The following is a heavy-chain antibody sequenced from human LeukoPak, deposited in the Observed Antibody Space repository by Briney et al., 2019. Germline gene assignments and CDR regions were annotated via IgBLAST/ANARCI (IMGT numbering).Heavy chain of an antibody. CDR2: ISSGSRYI. Sequence: GGSLRLSCAASGFTFSSYSMNWVRQAPGRGLEWVTSISSGSRYIYYADSVKGRFTISRDNAKNSLYLQMNSLRAEDTAVYYCARDRLTTVATFDAFDIWGQGTMVTVSS. D-gene: IGHD4-17*01. V-gene: IGHV3-21*01. J-gene: IGHJ3*02. CDR1: GFTFSSYS. CDR3: ARDRLTTVATFDAFDI.